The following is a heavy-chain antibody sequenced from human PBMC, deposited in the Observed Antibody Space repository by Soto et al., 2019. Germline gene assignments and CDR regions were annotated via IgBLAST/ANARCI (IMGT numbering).Heavy chain of an antibody. CDR3: AKSLQGGMDV. CDR1: GFTFSSYG. V-gene: IGHV3-30*18. Sequence: GGSLRLSCAASGFTFSSYGMHGVRQAPGKGLEWVAVISYDGSNKYYADSVKGRFTISRVNSKNTLYLQMNSLRAEDTAVYYCAKSLQGGMDVWGQGTTVTVSS. J-gene: IGHJ6*02. CDR2: ISYDGSNK.